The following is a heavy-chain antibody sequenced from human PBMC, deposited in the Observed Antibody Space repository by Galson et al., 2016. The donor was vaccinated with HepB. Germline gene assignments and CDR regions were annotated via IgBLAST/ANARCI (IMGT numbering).Heavy chain of an antibody. V-gene: IGHV3-11*01. CDR2: ISSSSSSETII. CDR1: GFTLSDYY. D-gene: IGHD2-15*01. Sequence: SLRLSCAASGFTLSDYYMTWLRQGPGKGLEWLSYISSSSSSETIIYYGDSVRGRFTVSRDNAKNSLYLQMNSLRVEDTAVYYCAGGPPKDYYSYGMDGWGQGTTVTVSS. CDR3: AGGPPKDYYSYGMDG. J-gene: IGHJ6*02.